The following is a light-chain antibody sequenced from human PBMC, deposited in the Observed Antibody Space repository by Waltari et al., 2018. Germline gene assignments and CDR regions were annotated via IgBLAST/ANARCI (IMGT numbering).Light chain of an antibody. Sequence: QSALTQPASVSGSPGQSFSISCTGTSNDVRGYNLVACYQQNPGKAPKLIIYEVTKRPSGVSNRFSGSKSGNTASLTISGLQAEDEADYYCCSYAGSSTFERVFGGGTKLTVL. J-gene: IGLJ2*01. CDR1: SNDVRGYNL. CDR2: EVT. CDR3: CSYAGSSTFERV. V-gene: IGLV2-23*02.